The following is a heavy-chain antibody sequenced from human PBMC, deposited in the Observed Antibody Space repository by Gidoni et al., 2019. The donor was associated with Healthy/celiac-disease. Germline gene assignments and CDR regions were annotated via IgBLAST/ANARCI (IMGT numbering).Heavy chain of an antibody. CDR2: ISSNGGST. Sequence: EVQLVESGGGLVQPGGSLRLSCAASDFTFSSYAMHWVRQAPGKGLEYVSAISSNGGSTYYANSVKGRFTISRDNSKNTLYLQMGSLRAEDMAVYYCAVSRGYDAFDIWGQGTMVTVSS. D-gene: IGHD6-25*01. CDR1: DFTFSSYA. J-gene: IGHJ3*02. V-gene: IGHV3-64*01. CDR3: AVSRGYDAFDI.